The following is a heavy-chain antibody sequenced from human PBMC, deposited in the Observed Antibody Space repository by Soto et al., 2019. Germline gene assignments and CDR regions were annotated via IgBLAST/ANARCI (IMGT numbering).Heavy chain of an antibody. CDR2: IIPLFGTL. CDR3: ATTPFNMASAGSYYFDS. Sequence: QVKLVQSGTEVKRPGSSVKVSCKASGDTFSNYGLSWVRQAPGHGLQWMGGIIPLFGTLHNAREFQDRVTITADQSTGTASMDLRSLTYDDTAVYFCATTPFNMASAGSYYFDSWGQGILVTVSS. V-gene: IGHV1-69*01. D-gene: IGHD6-13*01. J-gene: IGHJ4*02. CDR1: GDTFSNYG.